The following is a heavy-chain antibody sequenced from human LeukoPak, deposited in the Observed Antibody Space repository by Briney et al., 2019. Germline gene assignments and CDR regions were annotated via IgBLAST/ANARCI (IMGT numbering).Heavy chain of an antibody. J-gene: IGHJ4*02. CDR1: GGSINSFY. Sequence: SETLSLTCSVTGGSINSFYWSWIRQPPGKGLEWIGYIYYSGSTNYNPSLKSRVTISVDTSKNQFSLELRSVTAADTAVYYCARAGDRSGYFYYFDSWGQGTLVTVSS. D-gene: IGHD3-22*01. CDR2: IYYSGST. CDR3: ARAGDRSGYFYYFDS. V-gene: IGHV4-59*01.